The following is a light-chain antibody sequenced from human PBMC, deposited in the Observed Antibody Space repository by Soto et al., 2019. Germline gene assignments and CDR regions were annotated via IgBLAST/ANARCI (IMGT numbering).Light chain of an antibody. CDR1: SSDVGSYNL. J-gene: IGLJ2*01. CDR2: EVS. Sequence: QSALTQPASVSGSPGQSITISCTGTSSDVGSYNLVSWYQQHPGKAPKLMIYEVSKRPSGVSNRFSGSKSGNTASLTISGLQAEDEADYYCCSYAGSSLVVFGVGTKLTVL. V-gene: IGLV2-23*02. CDR3: CSYAGSSLVV.